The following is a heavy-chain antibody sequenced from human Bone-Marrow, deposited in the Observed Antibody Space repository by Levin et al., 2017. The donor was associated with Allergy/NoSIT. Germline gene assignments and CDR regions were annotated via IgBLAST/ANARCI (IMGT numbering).Heavy chain of an antibody. Sequence: SETLSLTCAVSGVSVSTTNFYLSWIRQPPGKGLEWIGYVYHPGSTSYNPSLKSRVIMSVDTSKNQFPLNLRSVTAADAAVYYCAISDHNWFDSWGQGTLVTVSS. CDR2: VYHPGST. CDR3: AISDHNWFDS. V-gene: IGHV4-61*01. CDR1: GVSVSTTNFY. J-gene: IGHJ5*01.